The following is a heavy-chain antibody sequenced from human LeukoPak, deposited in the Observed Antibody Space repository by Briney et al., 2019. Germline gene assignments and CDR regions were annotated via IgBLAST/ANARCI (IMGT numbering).Heavy chain of an antibody. Sequence: PSQTLSLTCTVSGGSISSGGYYWSWIRQHPGKGLEWIGRIYTSGSTNYNPSLKSRVTMSVDTSKNQFSLKLSSVTAADTAVYYCARTTTGPYYFDYWGQGTLVTVSS. D-gene: IGHD2-8*02. CDR3: ARTTTGPYYFDY. CDR1: GGSISSGGYY. CDR2: IYTSGST. V-gene: IGHV4-61*02. J-gene: IGHJ4*02.